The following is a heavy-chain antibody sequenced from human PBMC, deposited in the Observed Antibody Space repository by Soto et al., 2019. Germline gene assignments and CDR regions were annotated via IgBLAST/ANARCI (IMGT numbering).Heavy chain of an antibody. J-gene: IGHJ6*02. Sequence: EVQLVESGGGSVQPGGSLRLSCAASGSTGSGHWMHWVRQEPGRGLVWVSLISPDGSVTTYADSVKGRFTISRDNAKNTLTLQMNRLRAEDTAVYYCARGINYAMDVWGQGTTVTVSS. CDR2: ISPDGSVT. V-gene: IGHV3-74*01. CDR1: GSTGSGHW. CDR3: ARGINYAMDV.